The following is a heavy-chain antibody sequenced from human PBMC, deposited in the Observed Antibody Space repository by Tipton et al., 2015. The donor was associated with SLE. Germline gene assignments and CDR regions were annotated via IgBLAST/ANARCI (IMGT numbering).Heavy chain of an antibody. J-gene: IGHJ4*02. Sequence: GLVKPSETLSLTCTVSGGSISNHHWSWIRQSAGNRLEWIGRLYTSGSTNYNPSLKSRVTISVDTSKNQFSLKLRSVTAADTAVYYCAADYPSGSYRFDYWGQGTLVSVSS. V-gene: IGHV4-4*07. CDR2: LYTSGST. CDR3: AADYPSGSYRFDY. D-gene: IGHD3-10*01. CDR1: GGSISNHH.